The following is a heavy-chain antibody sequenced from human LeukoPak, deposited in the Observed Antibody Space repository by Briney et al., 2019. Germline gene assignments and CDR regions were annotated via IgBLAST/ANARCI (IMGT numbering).Heavy chain of an antibody. V-gene: IGHV3-7*01. Sequence: GGSLRPSCAASGFTFSSCAMSWVRQPPGKGLEWVATIKDDGSEKYYVDSVKGRFTISRDNAKNSLNLQMNSLRVEDTAVYFCARGSSSYDVLSGYYDGYLDYWGQGTLVTASS. CDR3: ARGSSSYDVLSGYYDGYLDY. CDR2: IKDDGSEK. J-gene: IGHJ4*02. CDR1: GFTFSSCA. D-gene: IGHD3-3*01.